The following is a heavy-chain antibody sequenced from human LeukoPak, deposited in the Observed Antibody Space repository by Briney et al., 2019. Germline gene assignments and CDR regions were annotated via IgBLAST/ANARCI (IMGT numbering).Heavy chain of an antibody. CDR2: VWYDGSNK. CDR3: ARDLAGSGSYLVPFEFDH. D-gene: IGHD1-26*01. V-gene: IGHV3-33*01. CDR1: EFTFSSYG. Sequence: GRSLRLSCAASEFTFSSYGMHWVRQAPGKGLEWVAVVWYDGSNKYYADSVKGRFTISRDNSKNTLWLQMNSLRAEDTAVYFCARDLAGSGSYLVPFEFDHWGQGTLVTVSS. J-gene: IGHJ4*02.